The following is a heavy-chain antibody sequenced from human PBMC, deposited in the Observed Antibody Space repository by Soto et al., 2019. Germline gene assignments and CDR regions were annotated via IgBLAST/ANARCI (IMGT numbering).Heavy chain of an antibody. V-gene: IGHV1-69*13. J-gene: IGHJ6*02. CDR2: IIPIFGTA. D-gene: IGHD3-3*01. CDR1: GGTFSSYA. Sequence: GASVKVSCKASGGTFSSYAISWVRQAPGQGLEWMGGIIPIFGTANYAQKFQGRVTINADESTSTDYMELSSLRSEDTAVYYCAMVSSDSTPYYYFWSGYPPYYHCCIDVSCQGTTVTLSS. CDR3: AMVSSDSTPYYYFWSGYPPYYHCCIDV.